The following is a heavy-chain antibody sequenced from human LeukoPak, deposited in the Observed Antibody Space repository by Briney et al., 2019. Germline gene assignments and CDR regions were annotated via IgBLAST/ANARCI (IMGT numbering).Heavy chain of an antibody. CDR2: INPNSGGT. CDR3: ARGGVVVADEGPLDAFDI. D-gene: IGHD2-15*01. CDR1: GYTFTGYY. J-gene: IGHJ3*02. V-gene: IGHV1-2*04. Sequence: ASVKVSCKASGYTFTGYYMHWVRQAPGQGLEWMGWINPNSGGTNYAQKFQGWVTMTRDTSISTAYMELSRLRSDDTAVYYCARGGVVVADEGPLDAFDIWGQGTMVTVSS.